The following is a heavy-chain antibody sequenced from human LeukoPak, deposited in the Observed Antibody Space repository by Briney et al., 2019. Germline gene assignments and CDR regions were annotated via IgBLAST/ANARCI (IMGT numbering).Heavy chain of an antibody. Sequence: GGSLRLSCAASGFTFDDYAMHWVRQAPGKGLEWVSLISGDGGSAYYADSVKGRFTISRDNSKNSLYLQMNSLRTEDTALYYCAKDLAGVGLGGYFQHWGQGTLVTVSS. D-gene: IGHD1-26*01. CDR1: GFTFDDYA. CDR2: ISGDGGSA. CDR3: AKDLAGVGLGGYFQH. V-gene: IGHV3-43*02. J-gene: IGHJ1*01.